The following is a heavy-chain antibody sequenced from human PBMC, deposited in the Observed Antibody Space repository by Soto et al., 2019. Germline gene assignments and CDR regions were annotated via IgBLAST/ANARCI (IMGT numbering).Heavy chain of an antibody. CDR2: ISATSSYR. V-gene: IGHV3-11*05. CDR1: AFTFSDYY. D-gene: IGHD3-9*01. Sequence: QVQLVESGGGLVKPGGSLRLSCVASAFTFSDYYMSWIRQAPGKGLEWVSYISATSSYRNYADSVKGRFTISRDNAKNSLYLQMNSLRAEDTAVYYCARDLTGHQYYFDLWGQGTLVTVSS. J-gene: IGHJ4*02. CDR3: ARDLTGHQYYFDL.